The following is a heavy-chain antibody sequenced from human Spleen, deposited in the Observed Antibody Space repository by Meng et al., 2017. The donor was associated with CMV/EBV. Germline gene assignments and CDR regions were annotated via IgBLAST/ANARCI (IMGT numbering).Heavy chain of an antibody. J-gene: IGHJ6*02. Sequence: GGSLRLSCVASGFTFNTYWMSWVRQVPGKGLEWVANINQDGSEKYYVDSVRGRFTVSRDNAKNSLCLQMNSLRAEDTAVYYCARRIVGASLYYYGMDVWGQGTTVTVSS. CDR3: ARRIVGASLYYYGMDV. CDR2: INQDGSEK. V-gene: IGHV3-7*01. CDR1: GFTFNTYW. D-gene: IGHD1-26*01.